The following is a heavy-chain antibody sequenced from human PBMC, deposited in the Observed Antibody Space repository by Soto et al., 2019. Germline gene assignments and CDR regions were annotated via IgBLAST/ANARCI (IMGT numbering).Heavy chain of an antibody. CDR2: SIPIPGTA. D-gene: IGHD2-2*01. CDR3: ARSQGSSTSLEIYYYYYYGMDV. Sequence: QVQLVQSGAEVKKPGSSVKVSCKASGGTFGSYAISWVRQAPGQGLEWMGGSIPIPGTANYAQKCQGRVTIAADESTSTAYMELSSLRSEDTAVYYCARSQGSSTSLEIYYYYYYGMDVWGQGTTVTVSS. V-gene: IGHV1-69*01. CDR1: GGTFGSYA. J-gene: IGHJ6*02.